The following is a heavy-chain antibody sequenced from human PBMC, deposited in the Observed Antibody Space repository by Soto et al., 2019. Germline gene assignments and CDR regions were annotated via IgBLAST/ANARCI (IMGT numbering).Heavy chain of an antibody. Sequence: EVQLLESGGGLVQPGGSLRLSCAASGFTFSSYAMSWVRQTPGKGLEWVSTISISGGSTYFADSVKGRFTISRDNSMNTLYLQMNSLRAEDTAVFFCAKDSYGDYAFDYLGQGTLGPVSS. CDR1: GFTFSSYA. J-gene: IGHJ4*02. CDR3: AKDSYGDYAFDY. D-gene: IGHD4-17*01. V-gene: IGHV3-23*01. CDR2: ISISGGST.